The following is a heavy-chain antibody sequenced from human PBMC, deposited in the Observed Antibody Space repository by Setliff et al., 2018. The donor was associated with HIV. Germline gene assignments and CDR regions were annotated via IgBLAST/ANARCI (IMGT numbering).Heavy chain of an antibody. V-gene: IGHV5-51*01. D-gene: IGHD2-21*01. J-gene: IGHJ4*02. Sequence: GESLKISCKTSGSNFATYWVGWVRQMPGKGLEWLGILYFGDSDPKYNPSFEGQVTISADKSIKTAFLQWRSLETSDTAIYYCARGRGEYFGGGRYYNLPYFDSWGQGTLVTVSS. CDR2: LYFGDSDP. CDR3: ARGRGEYFGGGRYYNLPYFDS. CDR1: GSNFATYW.